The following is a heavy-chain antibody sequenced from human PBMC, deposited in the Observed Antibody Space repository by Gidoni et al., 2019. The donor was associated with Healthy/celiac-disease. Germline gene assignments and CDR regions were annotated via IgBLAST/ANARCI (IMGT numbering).Heavy chain of an antibody. V-gene: IGHV4-34*01. D-gene: IGHD6-19*01. J-gene: IGHJ5*02. Sequence: QVQLQQWDAGLLKPSETLSRTCAVDGGSFSGYYWSWIRQPPGKGLEWIGEINHSGSTNYNPSLKSRVTISVDTSKNQFSLKLSSVTAADTAVYYCARGGSGWLIAGRFFDPWGQGTLVTVSS. CDR1: GGSFSGYY. CDR2: INHSGST. CDR3: ARGGSGWLIAGRFFDP.